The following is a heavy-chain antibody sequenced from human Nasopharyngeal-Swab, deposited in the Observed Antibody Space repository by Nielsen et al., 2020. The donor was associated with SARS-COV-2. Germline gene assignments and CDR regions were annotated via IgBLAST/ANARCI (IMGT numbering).Heavy chain of an antibody. J-gene: IGHJ6*03. V-gene: IGHV4-30-4*01. CDR2: IYYSGST. Sequence: RQAPGKGLEWIGYIYYSGSTYYNPSLKSRVTISVDTPKNQFSLKLSSVTAADTAVYYCARDPTPLNYYYYYYMDVWGKGTTVTVSS. CDR3: ARDPTPLNYYYYYYMDV.